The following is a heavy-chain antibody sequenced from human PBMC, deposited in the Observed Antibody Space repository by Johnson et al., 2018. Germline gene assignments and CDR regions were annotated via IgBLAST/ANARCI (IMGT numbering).Heavy chain of an antibody. CDR1: GFTFSSYD. CDR2: IGTAGDT. V-gene: IGHV3-13*01. D-gene: IGHD6-13*01. J-gene: IGHJ6*02. Sequence: EVQLVESGGGLVQPGGSLRLSCAASGFTFSSYDMHCVRQATGKGLEWVSAIGTAGDTYYPGSVKGRFTISRENATNSLYLQMNSLRAGDTAVYYCARAPSSWAVGINYYGMDVWGQGTTVTVSS. CDR3: ARAPSSWAVGINYYGMDV.